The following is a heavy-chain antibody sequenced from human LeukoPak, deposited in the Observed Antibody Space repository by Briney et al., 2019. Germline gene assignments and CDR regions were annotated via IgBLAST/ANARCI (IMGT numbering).Heavy chain of an antibody. J-gene: IGHJ4*02. D-gene: IGHD4-17*01. CDR1: GFTFSSYA. V-gene: IGHV3-23*01. CDR3: ATLPT. Sequence: GGSLRLSCIASGFTFSSYAMSWVRQAPGKGLEWVSHISGSAGRTDYADSVKGRFTISRDNSKNTLYLQMNSLRAEDTALYYCATLPTWGQGTLVTVSS. CDR2: ISGSAGRT.